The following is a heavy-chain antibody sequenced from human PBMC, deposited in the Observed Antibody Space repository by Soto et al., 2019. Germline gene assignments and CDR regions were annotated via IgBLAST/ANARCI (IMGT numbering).Heavy chain of an antibody. D-gene: IGHD3-16*01. Sequence: GASLKISCKASGYIIKNYWIGWVRQMPGQGLEWMGIIFPDDSDTRYSPSFQGHVTISVDKSISTAYVQWSSLKASDSAIYYCFRGGVTSRTFDYWGQGTLVTVSS. J-gene: IGHJ4*02. CDR3: FRGGVTSRTFDY. V-gene: IGHV5-51*01. CDR2: IFPDDSDT. CDR1: GYIIKNYW.